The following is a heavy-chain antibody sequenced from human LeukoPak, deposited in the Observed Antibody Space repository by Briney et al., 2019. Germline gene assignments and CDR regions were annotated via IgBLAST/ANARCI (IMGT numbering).Heavy chain of an antibody. D-gene: IGHD3-10*01. CDR2: ISAYNGNI. Sequence: ASVNVSCKASGYTFSSHGISWVRQAPGQGLEWMGWISAYNGNINYAQKFQGRVTMTADTSTNTASMELRSLRSDDTAVYYCARVSPSFDYWGQGTLVTVSS. J-gene: IGHJ4*02. V-gene: IGHV1-18*01. CDR1: GYTFSSHG. CDR3: ARVSPSFDY.